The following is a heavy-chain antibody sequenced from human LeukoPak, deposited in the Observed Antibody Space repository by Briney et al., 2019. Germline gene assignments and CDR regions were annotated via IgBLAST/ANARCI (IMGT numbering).Heavy chain of an antibody. V-gene: IGHV4-34*01. CDR1: GGSISSYY. CDR3: ARGIVVVPAARRDYWYFDL. CDR2: INHSGST. J-gene: IGHJ2*01. Sequence: SETLSLTCNVSGGSISSYYWSWIRQPPGKGLEWIGEINHSGSTNYNPSLKSRVTISVDTSKNQFSLKLSSVTAADTAVYYCARGIVVVPAARRDYWYFDLWGRGTLVTVSS. D-gene: IGHD2-2*01.